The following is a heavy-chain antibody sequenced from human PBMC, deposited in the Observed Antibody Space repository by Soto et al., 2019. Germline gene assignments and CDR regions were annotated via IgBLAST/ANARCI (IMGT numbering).Heavy chain of an antibody. V-gene: IGHV4-30-2*01. CDR3: ARGRVVVPAAVMFNCLDP. Sequence: TLSLTCSVSGAPITCGDYAWNWIRQPPGKGLEWIGYIFHGGSTYYSPSLRSRVTISVDRSRTQFSLKMSSVTAADTAVYYCARGRVVVPAAVMFNCLDPWGQGALVTVSS. CDR1: GAPITCGDYA. D-gene: IGHD2-2*01. CDR2: IFHGGST. J-gene: IGHJ5*02.